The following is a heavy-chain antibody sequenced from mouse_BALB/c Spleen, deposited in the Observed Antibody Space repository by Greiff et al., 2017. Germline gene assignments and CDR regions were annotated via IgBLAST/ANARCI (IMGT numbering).Heavy chain of an antibody. Sequence: VQLQQSGPQLVRPGASVKISCKASGYSFTSYWMHWVKQRPGQGLEWIGMIDPSDSETRLNQKFKDKATLTVDKSSSTAYMQLSSPTSEDSAVYYCARPVYGYDDYWGQGTTLTVSS. J-gene: IGHJ2*01. CDR1: GYSFTSYW. V-gene: IGHV1S126*01. CDR3: ARPVYGYDDY. D-gene: IGHD2-2*01. CDR2: IDPSDSET.